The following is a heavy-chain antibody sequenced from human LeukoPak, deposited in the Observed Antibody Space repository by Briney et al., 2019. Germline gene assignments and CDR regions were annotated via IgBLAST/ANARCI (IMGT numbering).Heavy chain of an antibody. CDR3: ARSSSSWTKPLFDY. Sequence: PSETLSLTCAVYGGSFSGHYWSWIRQPPGKGLEWIGEINQSGSTNYNASLKSRVTISVDTSKNQFSLKLSSVTAADTAVYYCARSSSSWTKPLFDYWGQGTLVTVSS. CDR2: INQSGST. V-gene: IGHV4-34*01. J-gene: IGHJ4*02. D-gene: IGHD6-13*01. CDR1: GGSFSGHY.